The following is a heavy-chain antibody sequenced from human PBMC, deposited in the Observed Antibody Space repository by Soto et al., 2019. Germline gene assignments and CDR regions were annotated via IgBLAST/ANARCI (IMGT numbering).Heavy chain of an antibody. D-gene: IGHD3-10*01. CDR2: IWYDGSNK. J-gene: IGHJ6*02. CDR1: GFTFSSYG. CDR3: ARDGPHSGPPEDV. V-gene: IGHV3-33*01. Sequence: QVQLVESGGGVVQPGRSLRLSCAASGFTFSSYGMHWVRQAPGKGLEWVAVIWYDGSNKYYADSVKGRFTISRDNSKNTLYLQMNSLRAEDTAVYYCARDGPHSGPPEDVWGQGTTVTVSS.